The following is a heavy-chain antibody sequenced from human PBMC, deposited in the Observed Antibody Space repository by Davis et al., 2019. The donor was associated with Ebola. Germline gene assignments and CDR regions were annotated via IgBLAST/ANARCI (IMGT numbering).Heavy chain of an antibody. CDR1: GGTFSSYT. V-gene: IGHV1-69*02. CDR3: ARAGEYSGYVMNWFDP. D-gene: IGHD5-12*01. CDR2: IIPILGIA. J-gene: IGHJ5*02. Sequence: AASVKVSCKASGGTFSSYTISWVRQAPGQGLEWMGRIIPILGIANYAQKFQGRVTITADKSTSTAYMELRSLRSDDTAVYYCARAGEYSGYVMNWFDPWGQGTLVTVSS.